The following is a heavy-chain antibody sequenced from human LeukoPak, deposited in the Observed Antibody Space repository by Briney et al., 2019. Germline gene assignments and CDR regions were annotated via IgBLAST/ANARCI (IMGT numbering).Heavy chain of an antibody. Sequence: PSETLSLTCTASGGSISSSSYYWGWIRQPPGKGLEWIGSIYYSGSTYYNPSLKSRVTISVDTSKNQFSLKLSSVTAADTAVYYCARSRITMIVVVPVAFDIWGQGTMVTVSS. CDR3: ARSRITMIVVVPVAFDI. V-gene: IGHV4-39*01. CDR1: GGSISSSSYY. J-gene: IGHJ3*02. D-gene: IGHD3-22*01. CDR2: IYYSGST.